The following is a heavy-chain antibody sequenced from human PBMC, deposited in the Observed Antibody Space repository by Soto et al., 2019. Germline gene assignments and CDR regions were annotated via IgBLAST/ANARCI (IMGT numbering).Heavy chain of an antibody. Sequence: QVQLVQSGAEVKQPGSSVKVSCKASGGTFSSYAISWVRQAPGQGLEWMGGIIPIFGTANYAQKFQGRVTITADESTSTAYMELSSLRSEDTAVYYCARVPTYYYGSGSYLLGMDVWGQGTTVTVSS. V-gene: IGHV1-69*01. CDR1: GGTFSSYA. D-gene: IGHD3-10*01. J-gene: IGHJ6*02. CDR3: ARVPTYYYGSGSYLLGMDV. CDR2: IIPIFGTA.